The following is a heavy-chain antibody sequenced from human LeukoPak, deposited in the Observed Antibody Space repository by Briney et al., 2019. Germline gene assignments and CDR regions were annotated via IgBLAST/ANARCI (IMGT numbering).Heavy chain of an antibody. CDR3: AREPSDYAFYFDY. D-gene: IGHD4-17*01. Sequence: GGSLRLSCAASGFTFSSYWTSWVRQAPGKGLEWVANIKQDGSEKYYVDSVKGRFTISRDNAKNSLYLQMNSLRAEDTAVYYCAREPSDYAFYFDYWGQGTLVTVSS. J-gene: IGHJ4*02. CDR2: IKQDGSEK. CDR1: GFTFSSYW. V-gene: IGHV3-7*01.